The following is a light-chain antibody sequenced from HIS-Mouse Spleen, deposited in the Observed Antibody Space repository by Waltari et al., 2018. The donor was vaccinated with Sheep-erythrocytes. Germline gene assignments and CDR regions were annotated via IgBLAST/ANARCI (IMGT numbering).Light chain of an antibody. CDR1: QSVSSY. CDR2: DAS. Sequence: EIVLTQSPATLSLSPGERATLSCRASQSVSSYLDWYQQKPGQAPRLLIYDASNRATGIPARFSGSVSVTDFTLTISSLEPEDFAVYYCQQRSNWYTFGQGTKLEIK. V-gene: IGKV3-11*01. J-gene: IGKJ2*01. CDR3: QQRSNWYT.